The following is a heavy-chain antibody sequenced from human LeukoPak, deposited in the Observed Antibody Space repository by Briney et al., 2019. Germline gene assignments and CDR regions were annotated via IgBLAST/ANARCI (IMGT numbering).Heavy chain of an antibody. CDR2: IYHTGGT. Sequence: SETLSLTCTVSGYSISSGYYWGWIRQPPGKGPEWIGGIYHTGGTFYSPSLKSRVTISVDTSKNHFSLRLSSVTAADTALYYCARITTVTGYYFDYWGQGTLVTVSS. V-gene: IGHV4-38-2*02. CDR1: GYSISSGYY. D-gene: IGHD4-17*01. CDR3: ARITTVTGYYFDY. J-gene: IGHJ4*02.